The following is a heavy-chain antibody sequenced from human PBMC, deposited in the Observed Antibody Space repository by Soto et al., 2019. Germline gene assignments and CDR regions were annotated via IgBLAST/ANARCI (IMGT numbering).Heavy chain of an antibody. V-gene: IGHV3-30-3*01. J-gene: IGHJ6*02. Sequence: GGSLRLSCAASGFTFSSYAMHWVRQAPGKGLEWVAVISYDGSNKYYADSVKGRFTISRDNSKNTLYLQMNSLRAEDTAVYYCASVRSTSSYYYYYGMDVWGQGTTVTVSS. CDR3: ASVRSTSSYYYYYGMDV. CDR1: GFTFSSYA. D-gene: IGHD2-2*01. CDR2: ISYDGSNK.